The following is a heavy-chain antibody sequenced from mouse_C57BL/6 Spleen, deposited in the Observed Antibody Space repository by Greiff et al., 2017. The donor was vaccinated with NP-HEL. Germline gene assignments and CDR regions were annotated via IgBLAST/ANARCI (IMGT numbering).Heavy chain of an antibody. CDR1: GFTFSDYY. D-gene: IGHD3-3*01. Sequence: EVKLVESEGGLVQPGSSMKLSCTASGFTFSDYYMAWVRQVPEKGLEWVANINYDGSSTYYLDSLKSRFIISRDNAKNILYLQMSSLKSEDTATYYCAREGDPAYWGQGTLVTVSA. J-gene: IGHJ3*01. CDR3: AREGDPAY. CDR2: INYDGSST. V-gene: IGHV5-16*01.